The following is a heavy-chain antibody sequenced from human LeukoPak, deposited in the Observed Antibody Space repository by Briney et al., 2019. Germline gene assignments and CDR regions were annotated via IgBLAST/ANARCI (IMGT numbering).Heavy chain of an antibody. CDR1: GFTFSDYY. CDR3: ARDFRGVWPGIAVARWGYYFDY. D-gene: IGHD6-19*01. CDR2: ISSSSGYT. V-gene: IGHV3-11*06. J-gene: IGHJ4*02. Sequence: GGSLRLSCAASGFTFSDYYMSWIRQAPGKGREWVSYISSSSGYTNYADSVKGRFTISRDNAKNSLYLQMNSLRAEDTAVYYCARDFRGVWPGIAVARWGYYFDYWGQGTLVT.